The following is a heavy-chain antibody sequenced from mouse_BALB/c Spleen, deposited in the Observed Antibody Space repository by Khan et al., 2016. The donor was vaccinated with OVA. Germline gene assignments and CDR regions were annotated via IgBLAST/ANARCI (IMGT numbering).Heavy chain of an antibody. CDR1: GFILTSYW. J-gene: IGHJ2*01. D-gene: IGHD6-1*01. Sequence: QVQLKQSGAELVRPGASVNLSCKTSGFILTSYWIHWIKQRSGQGLEWIARIYPGTDNTYYNEKYKDKATLTADKSSSTAYMQLSSLKSEDSAVYFCAREEALYYFDYGGQGTTLTVSS. CDR3: AREEALYYFDY. CDR2: IYPGTDNT. V-gene: IGHV1-76*01.